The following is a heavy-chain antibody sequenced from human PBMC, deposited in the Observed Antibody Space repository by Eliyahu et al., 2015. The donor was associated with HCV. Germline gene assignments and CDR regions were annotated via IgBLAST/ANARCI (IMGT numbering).Heavy chain of an antibody. CDR3: AKEPRKGYFYYTMDV. Sequence: QVHLVESGGGVVQPGRSLXLXCAASGFTFSXYGMHXVRQAPGKGLEWVAVTSDDGSTKYYADSVKGRFTISRDNSKNTLFLQMSSLRVEDTAVYYCAKEPRKGYFYYTMDVWGLGTTVTVSS. CDR1: GFTFSXYG. V-gene: IGHV3-30*18. CDR2: TSDDGSTK. J-gene: IGHJ6*02.